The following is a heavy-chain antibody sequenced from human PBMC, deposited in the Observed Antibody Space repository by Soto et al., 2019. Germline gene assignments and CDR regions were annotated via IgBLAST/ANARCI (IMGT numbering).Heavy chain of an antibody. V-gene: IGHV1-69*01. J-gene: IGHJ4*02. CDR1: GGTFSSYA. D-gene: IGHD3-3*01. CDR3: ARAWSGVVNGGSDFDY. Sequence: QVQLVQSGAEVKKPGSSVKVSCKASGGTFSSYAISWVRQAPGQGLEWMGGIIPIFGTANYAQKFQGRGTSTEDESTTTDYMELSSLRSEDTAVYYCARAWSGVVNGGSDFDYWGQGTLVTVSS. CDR2: IIPIFGTA.